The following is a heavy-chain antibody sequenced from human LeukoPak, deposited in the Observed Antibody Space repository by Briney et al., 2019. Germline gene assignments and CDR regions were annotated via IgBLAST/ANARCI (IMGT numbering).Heavy chain of an antibody. CDR1: GYTFSSYD. Sequence: ASVKVSCKASGYTFSSYDINWVRQATGQGLEWMGWMNPNSGNTGYAQKFQGRVTMTRNTSISTAYMELSSLRSEDTAVYYCARLALVRGQSPEGFDYWGQETLVTVSS. CDR2: MNPNSGNT. CDR3: ARLALVRGQSPEGFDY. V-gene: IGHV1-8*01. J-gene: IGHJ4*02. D-gene: IGHD3-10*01.